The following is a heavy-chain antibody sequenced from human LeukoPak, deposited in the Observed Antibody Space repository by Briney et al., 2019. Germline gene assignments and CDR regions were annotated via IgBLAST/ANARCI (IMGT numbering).Heavy chain of an antibody. Sequence: GGSLRLSCAASGFTFSSYWMSWVRQAPGKGLEWVANIKQDGSEKYYVDSVKGRFTISRDNAKNSLYLQMNSLRAEDTAVYYCARDPSSLRDSYDYWGQGTLVTVSS. V-gene: IGHV3-7*01. CDR2: IKQDGSEK. J-gene: IGHJ4*02. CDR1: GFTFSSYW. CDR3: ARDPSSLRDSYDY.